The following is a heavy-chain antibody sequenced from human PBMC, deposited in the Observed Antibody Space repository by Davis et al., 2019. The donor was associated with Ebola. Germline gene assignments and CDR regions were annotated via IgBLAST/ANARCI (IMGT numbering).Heavy chain of an antibody. CDR1: GFNFRSYG. Sequence: GESLKISCAASGFNFRSYGMHWVRQAPDKGLEWVAVIWYDGSRKYYADSVKGRFTISRDNSKNTLYLQMNSLRAEDTAVYYCAKDVHQFFSGGYYWGQGTLVTVSS. CDR2: IWYDGSRK. J-gene: IGHJ4*02. V-gene: IGHV3-33*06. D-gene: IGHD3-3*01. CDR3: AKDVHQFFSGGYY.